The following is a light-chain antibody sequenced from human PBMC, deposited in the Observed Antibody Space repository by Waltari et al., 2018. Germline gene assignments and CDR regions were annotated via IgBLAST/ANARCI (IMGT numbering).Light chain of an antibody. J-gene: IGKJ1*01. Sequence: DVVMTQSPLSLPVTLGQPASISCRSSQSLVHSDGNTDLSWFQQRPGQSPRRLIYKVSNRDSGVPDRFSGSGSGTDFTLKISRVEAEDVGVYYCMQGTHWPPWTFGQGTKVEIQ. CDR3: MQGTHWPPWT. V-gene: IGKV2-30*02. CDR2: KVS. CDR1: QSLVHSDGNTD.